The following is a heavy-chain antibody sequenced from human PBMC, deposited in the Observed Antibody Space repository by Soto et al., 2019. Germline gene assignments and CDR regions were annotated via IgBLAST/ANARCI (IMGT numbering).Heavy chain of an antibody. CDR2: INDYTGHT. CDR1: GYTFTSYG. Sequence: QVQLVQSGAEVKKPGASVKVSCKASGYTFTSYGISWVRQAPGQGLEWMGWINDYTGHTNYAQKLQGRVTMATDPSTSTAYMELRSPRSDDTAGYYCARVLPPFDPWGQGTLVTVSS. V-gene: IGHV1-18*01. J-gene: IGHJ5*02. CDR3: ARVLPPFDP.